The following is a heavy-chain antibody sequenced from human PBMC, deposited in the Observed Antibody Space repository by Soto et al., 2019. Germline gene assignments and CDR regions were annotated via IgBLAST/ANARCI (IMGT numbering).Heavy chain of an antibody. J-gene: IGHJ4*02. CDR3: ARDMEAVAGTVYFDY. D-gene: IGHD6-19*01. CDR1: GYTFTSYY. CDR2: INPSGGST. V-gene: IGHV1-46*01. Sequence: ASVKVSRKASGYTFTSYYMHWVRQAPGQGLEWMGIINPSGGSTSYAQKFQGRVTMTRDTSTSTVYMELSSLRSEDTAVYYCARDMEAVAGTVYFDYWGQGTLVTVSS.